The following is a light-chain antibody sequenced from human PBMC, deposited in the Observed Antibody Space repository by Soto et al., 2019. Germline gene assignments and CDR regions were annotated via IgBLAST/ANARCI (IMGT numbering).Light chain of an antibody. Sequence: QSALTQPASVSGSPGQSITISCTGTSSDVGGYNYVSWYQQHPGKAPKLIIYNASNRPSGASNRFSGSKSGNTASLTISGLQAEDVGHYYCSSFTSSNTVLFGGGTKLTVL. CDR3: SSFTSSNTVL. CDR2: NAS. J-gene: IGLJ2*01. CDR1: SSDVGGYNY. V-gene: IGLV2-14*01.